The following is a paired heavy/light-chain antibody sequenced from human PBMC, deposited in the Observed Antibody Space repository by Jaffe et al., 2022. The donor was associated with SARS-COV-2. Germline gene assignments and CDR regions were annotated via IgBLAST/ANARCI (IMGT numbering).Heavy chain of an antibody. V-gene: IGHV3-23*01. CDR2: ISGSGDRT. J-gene: IGHJ4*02. Sequence: EVQLLESGGGLVQPGGSLRLSCAASGFRFNNYAMSWARQAPGKGLEWVSAISGSGDRTYYRESVKGRLTISRDNSKNTLYLQMNNLRAEDTAIYYCAKERESTGYFDYWGRGTLVTVSS. D-gene: IGHD6-13*01. CDR3: AKERESTGYFDY. CDR1: GFRFNNYA.
Light chain of an antibody. CDR2: GAS. V-gene: IGKV3-20*01. J-gene: IGKJ4*01. CDR1: QSVNTRN. Sequence: EIVLTQSPGTLSLSPGERATLSCGASQSVNTRNLAWYQQKAGQAPRLLIYGASSRATGIPDRFSGSGSGTDFTLTISRLEPEDFAVYYCQQYGSTPLTFGGGTKVEIK. CDR3: QQYGSTPLT.